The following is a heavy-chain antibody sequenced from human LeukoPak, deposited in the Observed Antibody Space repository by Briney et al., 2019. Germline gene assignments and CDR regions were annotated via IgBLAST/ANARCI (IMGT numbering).Heavy chain of an antibody. CDR2: ISSSSSTI. CDR3: ARGYYYDSSALTPTDY. D-gene: IGHD3-22*01. J-gene: IGHJ4*02. V-gene: IGHV3-48*02. Sequence: GGSLRLSCAVSGFTFSSYSMNWVRQAPGKGLEWVSYISSSSSTIYYADSVKGRFTISRDNAKNSLYLQMNSLRDEDTAVYYCARGYYYDSSALTPTDYWRQGTLVTVSS. CDR1: GFTFSSYS.